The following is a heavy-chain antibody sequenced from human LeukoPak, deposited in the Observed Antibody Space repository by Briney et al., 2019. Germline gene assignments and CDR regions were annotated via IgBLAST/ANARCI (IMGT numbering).Heavy chain of an antibody. Sequence: PGGSLRLSCEASGFTVISNYMSWVRQAPGKGLEWVSVIYSGGNTYYADSVEGRFSISRDNSKNTLYLQMKSLRAEDTAVYYCATDRTLDYSSSWYSLASWGQGTLVTVSS. CDR2: IYSGGNT. CDR3: ATDRTLDYSSSWYSLAS. J-gene: IGHJ5*02. CDR1: GFTVISNY. D-gene: IGHD6-13*01. V-gene: IGHV3-53*01.